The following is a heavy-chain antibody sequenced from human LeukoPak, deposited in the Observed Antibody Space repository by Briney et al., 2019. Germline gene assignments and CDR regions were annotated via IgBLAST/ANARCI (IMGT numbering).Heavy chain of an antibody. D-gene: IGHD3-16*02. CDR3: ARSHDHLWGNYPDY. V-gene: IGHV4/OR15-8*01. J-gene: IGHJ4*02. Sequence: SETLSLTCDVSGGSIDSTNWWNWVRQPPGKGLEWIGEIHHDGRINYNPSLKSRVTLSVDKSKNQFSLRLNSATAADTAMYYCARSHDHLWGNYPDYWGQGTLVTVSS. CDR2: IHHDGRI. CDR1: GGSIDSTNW.